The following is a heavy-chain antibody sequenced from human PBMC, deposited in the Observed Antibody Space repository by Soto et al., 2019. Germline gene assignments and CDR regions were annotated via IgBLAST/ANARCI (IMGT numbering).Heavy chain of an antibody. J-gene: IGHJ4*02. CDR2: IRSKAYGGTT. CDR3: TRDPVRSSGYSPRGSHFDY. V-gene: IGHV3-49*04. CDR1: GFTFGDYA. D-gene: IGHD3-22*01. Sequence: EVQLVESGGGLVQPGRSLRLSCTASGFTFGDYAMSWVRQAPGKGLEWVGFIRSKAYGGTTEYAASVKGRFTISRDDSKSIAYLQMNSLKTEDTAVYYCTRDPVRSSGYSPRGSHFDYWGQGTLVTVSS.